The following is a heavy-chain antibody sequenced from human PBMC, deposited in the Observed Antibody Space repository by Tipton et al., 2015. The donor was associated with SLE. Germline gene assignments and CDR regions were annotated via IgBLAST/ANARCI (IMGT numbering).Heavy chain of an antibody. CDR3: ARDLEK. CDR2: INHSGST. J-gene: IGHJ4*02. V-gene: IGHV4-34*01. CDR1: GGSFSGYY. Sequence: AGLVKPSETLSLTCAVYGGSFSGYYWSWIRQPPGKGLEWIGEINHSGSTNYNPSLKSRVTISVDTSKNQFSLKLSSVTAADTAVYYCARDLEKWGQGTLVTVSS. D-gene: IGHD5-24*01.